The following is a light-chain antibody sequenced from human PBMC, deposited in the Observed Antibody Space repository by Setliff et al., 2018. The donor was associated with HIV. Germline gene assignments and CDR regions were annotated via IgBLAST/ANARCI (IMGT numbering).Light chain of an antibody. Sequence: SVLTQPPSVPGAPGQRVTISCTGSSSNIGAGYEVHWYQQLPGTAPKLLIYDNSNRPSGVPDRFSGSKSGTSASLAITGLQAEDEADYYCQSYDSSLSGSRVFGTGTKVTVL. CDR1: SSNIGAGYE. J-gene: IGLJ1*01. CDR2: DNS. CDR3: QSYDSSLSGSRV. V-gene: IGLV1-40*01.